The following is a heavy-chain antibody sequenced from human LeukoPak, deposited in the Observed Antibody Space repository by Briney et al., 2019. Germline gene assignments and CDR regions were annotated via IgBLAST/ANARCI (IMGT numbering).Heavy chain of an antibody. CDR1: GFTFSSYA. CDR2: IGASGGST. J-gene: IGHJ4*02. D-gene: IGHD5-12*01. V-gene: IGHV3-23*01. Sequence: TGGSLRLSCATSGFTFSSYAMSWVRQAPGKGLEWVSGIGASGGSTYYADSVKGRFTISRDNSKNTLYLQMNSLRADDTAVYYCAKGGVYSGYDLSFEYWGQGALVTVSS. CDR3: AKGGVYSGYDLSFEY.